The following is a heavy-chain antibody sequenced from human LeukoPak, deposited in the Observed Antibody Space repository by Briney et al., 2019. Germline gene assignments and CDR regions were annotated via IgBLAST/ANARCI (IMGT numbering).Heavy chain of an antibody. CDR2: IYTSGST. D-gene: IGHD3-3*01. Sequence: SATLSLTCTVSGGSISSYYWSWIRQPAGKGLEWIGRIYTSGSTNYNPSLKSRVTMSVDTSKNQFSLKLSSVTAADTAVYYCARSTTYYDFWSGYYTDSLDYWGQGTLVTVSS. J-gene: IGHJ4*02. CDR1: GGSISSYY. V-gene: IGHV4-4*07. CDR3: ARSTTYYDFWSGYYTDSLDY.